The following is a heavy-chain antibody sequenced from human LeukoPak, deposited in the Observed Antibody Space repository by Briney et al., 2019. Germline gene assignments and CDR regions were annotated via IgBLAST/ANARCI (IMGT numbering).Heavy chain of an antibody. Sequence: SETLSLTCAVDGGSFSGYYWSWIRQPPGKGLEWIGEINHSGSTNYNPSLKSRVTISVDTSKNQFSLKLSSVTAADTAVYYCARPMRRPSDLRVEYFQHWGQGTLVTVSS. CDR3: ARPMRRPSDLRVEYFQH. CDR1: GGSFSGYY. J-gene: IGHJ1*01. CDR2: INHSGST. V-gene: IGHV4-34*01.